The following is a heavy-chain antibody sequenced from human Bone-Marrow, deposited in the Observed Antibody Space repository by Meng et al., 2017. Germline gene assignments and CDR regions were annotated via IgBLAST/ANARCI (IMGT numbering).Heavy chain of an antibody. CDR2: INHSGST. CDR1: GVSFSGYY. CDR3: ARGYGIVGANLGLYYFDY. J-gene: IGHJ4*02. D-gene: IGHD1-26*01. Sequence: QVQLQPWGEGLCKPSETLSLTRAVYGVSFSGYYWSWIRQPPGKGLEWIGEINHSGSTNYNPSLKSRVTISVDTSKNQFSLKLSSVTAADTAVYYCARGYGIVGANLGLYYFDYWGQGTLVTVSS. V-gene: IGHV4-34*01.